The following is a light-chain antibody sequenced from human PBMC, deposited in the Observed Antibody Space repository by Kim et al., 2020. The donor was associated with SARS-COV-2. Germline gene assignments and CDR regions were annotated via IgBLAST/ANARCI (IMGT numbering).Light chain of an antibody. CDR1: ENLVRW. CDR2: DAS. CDR3: HQYNGYPYT. Sequence: ASVGDKVTFTCRASENLVRWLAWYQQKPRKAPKSLVSDASDLQSGVPSRFSGSGSGTEITLTINNLQPDGFATYYCHQYNGYPYTFGQGTKVDIK. J-gene: IGKJ2*01. V-gene: IGKV1-5*01.